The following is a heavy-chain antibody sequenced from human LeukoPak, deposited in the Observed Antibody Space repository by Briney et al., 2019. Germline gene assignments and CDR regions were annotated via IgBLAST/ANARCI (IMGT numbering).Heavy chain of an antibody. CDR3: SRLGGTPYYFDY. Sequence: PGGSLRLSCAASGFIFSRYGMHWVRQAPGKGLECVAFIRYDGSKKYYADSVKGRFTISRDNSKNTLYLQMNSLRAEDTAVYYCSRLGGTPYYFDYWGQGTLVTVSS. V-gene: IGHV3-30*02. D-gene: IGHD3-16*01. CDR1: GFIFSRYG. J-gene: IGHJ4*02. CDR2: IRYDGSKK.